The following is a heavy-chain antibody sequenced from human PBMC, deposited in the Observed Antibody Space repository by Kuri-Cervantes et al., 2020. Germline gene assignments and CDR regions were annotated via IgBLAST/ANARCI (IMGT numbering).Heavy chain of an antibody. D-gene: IGHD2-2*02. Sequence: GSLRLSCTVSGGSISSGGYYWSWIRQHPGKGLEWIGYIYYSGSTNYNPSLKSRVTISVDTSKNQFSLKLSSVTAADTAVYYCARVGPCSSTSCYSRFDYWGQGTLVTVSS. V-gene: IGHV4-61*08. CDR1: GGSISSGGYY. CDR2: IYYSGST. CDR3: ARVGPCSSTSCYSRFDY. J-gene: IGHJ4*02.